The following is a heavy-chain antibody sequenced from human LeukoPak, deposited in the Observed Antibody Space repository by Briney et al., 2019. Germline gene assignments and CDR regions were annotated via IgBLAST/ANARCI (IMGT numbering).Heavy chain of an antibody. V-gene: IGHV3-23*01. CDR2: ISGSGGST. CDR3: ANPLRNFDWLYFDY. Sequence: PGGSLRLSCAASGFTLSNAWTNWVRQAPGKGLEWVSAISGSGGSTYYADSVKGRFTISRDNSKNTLYMQMNSMRAEDTAVYYCANPLRNFDWLYFDYWGQGNLVTVSS. D-gene: IGHD3-9*01. J-gene: IGHJ4*02. CDR1: GFTLSNAW.